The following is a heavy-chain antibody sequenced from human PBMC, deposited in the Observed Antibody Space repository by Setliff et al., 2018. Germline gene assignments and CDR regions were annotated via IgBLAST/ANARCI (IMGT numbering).Heavy chain of an antibody. CDR1: GYSFSNFW. CDR3: ARRGERFFNWFDP. D-gene: IGHD3-3*01. Sequence: GESLKISCKGSGYSFSNFWIGWVRQMPGKGLEWMGIIYPGDSHTRYSPSFQGQVTMSADKSINTAYLQWSNLKASDTAVYYCARRGERFFNWFDPWGQGTLVTVSS. J-gene: IGHJ5*02. V-gene: IGHV5-51*01. CDR2: IYPGDSHT.